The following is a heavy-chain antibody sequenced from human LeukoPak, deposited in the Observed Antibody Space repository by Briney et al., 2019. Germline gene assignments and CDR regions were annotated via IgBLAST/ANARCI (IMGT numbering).Heavy chain of an antibody. V-gene: IGHV3-33*08. CDR1: GFTFSSYS. CDR3: ARDQYSSGWYLIDY. Sequence: GGSLRLSCAASGFTFSSYSMNWVRQAPGKGLEWVAVIWYDGSNKYYADSVKGRFTISRDNSKNTLYLQMNSLRAEDTAVYYCARDQYSSGWYLIDYWGQGTLVTVSS. CDR2: IWYDGSNK. D-gene: IGHD6-19*01. J-gene: IGHJ4*02.